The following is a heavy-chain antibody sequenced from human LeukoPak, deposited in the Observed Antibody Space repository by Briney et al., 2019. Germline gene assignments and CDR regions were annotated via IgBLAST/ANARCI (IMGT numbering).Heavy chain of an antibody. V-gene: IGHV3-23*01. Sequence: GVSLRLSCAASGFTFSSYAMSWVRQAPGKGLEWVSVISGNGDTTYYADSVKGRFTISRDNAKNSLYLQMNSLRAEDTAVYYCARDCGCGSGSYDYWGQGTLVTVSS. CDR3: ARDCGCGSGSYDY. CDR1: GFTFSSYA. J-gene: IGHJ4*02. CDR2: ISGNGDTT. D-gene: IGHD3-10*01.